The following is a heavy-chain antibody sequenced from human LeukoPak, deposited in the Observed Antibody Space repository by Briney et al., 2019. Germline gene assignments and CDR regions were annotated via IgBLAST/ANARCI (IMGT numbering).Heavy chain of an antibody. J-gene: IGHJ4*02. CDR3: ARDPLGINAN. Sequence: AGSLRLSSVASGFTFSSYWMHWVRQAPGKGLVWVSRINSDGSSTSYADSVKGRFTISRDNAKNTLYLQTNSLRAEDTAVYYCARDPLGINANWGQGTLVTVSS. CDR2: INSDGSST. V-gene: IGHV3-74*01. D-gene: IGHD7-27*01. CDR1: GFTFSSYW.